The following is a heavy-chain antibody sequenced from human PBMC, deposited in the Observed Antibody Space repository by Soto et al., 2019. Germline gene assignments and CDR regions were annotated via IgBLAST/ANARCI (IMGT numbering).Heavy chain of an antibody. V-gene: IGHV3-30*18. J-gene: IGHJ6*02. CDR2: ISYDGSNK. D-gene: IGHD2-15*01. Sequence: QVQLVESGGGVVQPGRSLRLSCAASGFTFSSYGMHWVRQAPGKGLEWVAVISYDGSNKYYADSVKGRFTISRDNSKNTLYLQMNSLRAEDTAVYYCAKGLGYCSGGSCQGDYYYGMDVWGQGTTVTVSS. CDR3: AKGLGYCSGGSCQGDYYYGMDV. CDR1: GFTFSSYG.